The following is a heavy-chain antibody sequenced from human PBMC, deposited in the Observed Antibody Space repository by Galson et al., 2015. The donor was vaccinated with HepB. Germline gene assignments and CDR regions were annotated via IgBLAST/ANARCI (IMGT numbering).Heavy chain of an antibody. CDR1: GFTFSSYG. CDR2: ISYDGSNK. CDR3: AGDYYDILTGWNYYMDV. J-gene: IGHJ6*03. D-gene: IGHD3-9*01. V-gene: IGHV3-30*03. Sequence: SLRLSCAASGFTFSSYGMHWVRQAPGKGLEWVAVISYDGSNKYYADSVKGRFTISRDNSKNTLYLQMDSLRAEDTAVYYCAGDYYDILTGWNYYMDVWGKGSTVTVSS.